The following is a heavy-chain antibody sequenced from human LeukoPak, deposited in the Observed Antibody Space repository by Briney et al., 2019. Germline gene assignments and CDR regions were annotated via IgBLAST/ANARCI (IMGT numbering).Heavy chain of an antibody. D-gene: IGHD3-22*01. V-gene: IGHV4-39*07. J-gene: IGHJ4*02. CDR3: ARGGIYDSSGVFDY. Sequence: SETLSLTCTVSGGSISSSSYYWGWIRQPPGTGLEWIGSIYYSGSTYYNPSLKSRVTISVDTSKNQFSLKLSSVTAADTAVYYCARGGIYDSSGVFDYWGQGTLVTVSS. CDR1: GGSISSSSYY. CDR2: IYYSGST.